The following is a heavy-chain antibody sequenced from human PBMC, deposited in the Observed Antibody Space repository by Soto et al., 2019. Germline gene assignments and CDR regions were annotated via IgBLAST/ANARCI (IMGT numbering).Heavy chain of an antibody. CDR3: VRSGHSFGGVM. Sequence: ETLSRTCAVSGGSMNNYYGSWVRQPPGKGLEWIGYMYYSGGSNSNPSLKGRVTISVDTSKNQISLKLTSVTAADTAVYYCVRSGHSFGGVMWGQGTLVTVSS. CDR1: GGSMNNYY. CDR2: MYYSGGS. V-gene: IGHV4-59*01. J-gene: IGHJ4*02. D-gene: IGHD3-16*01.